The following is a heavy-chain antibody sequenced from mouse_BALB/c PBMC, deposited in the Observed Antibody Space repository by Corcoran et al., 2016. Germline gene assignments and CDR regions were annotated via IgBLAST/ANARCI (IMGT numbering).Heavy chain of an antibody. CDR2: IWWDDDK. CDR1: GFSLSTSGMG. Sequence: QVTLKEAGPGILQPSQTLSLTCSFSGFSLSTSGMGVGWIRQPSGKSLEWLAHIWWDDDKRYNPAMKSRLTHSKNTSSNQVSLKIASVDTADTATAYFAAITGWYFDLCGAGTTVTVSS. D-gene: IGHD4-1*01. CDR3: AAITGWYFDL. V-gene: IGHV8-8*01. J-gene: IGHJ1*01.